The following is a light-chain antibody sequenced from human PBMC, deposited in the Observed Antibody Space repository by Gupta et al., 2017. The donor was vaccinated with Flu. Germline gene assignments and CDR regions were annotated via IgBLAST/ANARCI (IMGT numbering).Light chain of an antibody. J-gene: IGKJ4*01. CDR3: QQSYSTPLT. Sequence: IQMPQSPSSLSASVGDRVTITCRASQSISNYLNWYQQKPGKAPNLLIYRASSLQSGVPSRFSGSGSGTDFTLTINSLQPEDFASYYCQQSYSTPLTFGGGTKVDMK. CDR2: RAS. CDR1: QSISNY. V-gene: IGKV1-39*01.